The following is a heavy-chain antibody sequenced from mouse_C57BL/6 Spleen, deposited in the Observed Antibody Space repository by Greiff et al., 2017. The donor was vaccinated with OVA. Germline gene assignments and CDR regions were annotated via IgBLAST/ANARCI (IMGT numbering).Heavy chain of an antibody. Sequence: DVQLVESGEGLVKPGGSLKLSCAASGFTFSSYAMSWVRQTPEKRLEWVAYISSGGDYIYYADTVKGRFTISRDNARNTLYLQMSSLKSEDTAMYYCTRAKTAQATSPFDYWGQGTTLTVSS. D-gene: IGHD3-2*02. CDR1: GFTFSSYA. J-gene: IGHJ2*01. CDR3: TRAKTAQATSPFDY. V-gene: IGHV5-9-1*02. CDR2: ISSGGDYI.